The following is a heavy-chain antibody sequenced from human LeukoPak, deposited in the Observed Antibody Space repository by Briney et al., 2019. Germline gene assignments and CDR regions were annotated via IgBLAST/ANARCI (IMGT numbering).Heavy chain of an antibody. D-gene: IGHD3-3*01. V-gene: IGHV4-59*01. J-gene: IGHJ4*02. CDR3: ARGAPSITIFGVVTRYLDY. CDR2: IYYSGSA. CDR1: GGSISSYY. Sequence: PSEXLSLTCTVSGGSISSYYWSWLRQPPGKGLEWIGYIYYSGSANYSPSLTSRVIISVDTSRNQFSLKLSSVTAADTAVYYCARGAPSITIFGVVTRYLDYWGQGTLVTVSS.